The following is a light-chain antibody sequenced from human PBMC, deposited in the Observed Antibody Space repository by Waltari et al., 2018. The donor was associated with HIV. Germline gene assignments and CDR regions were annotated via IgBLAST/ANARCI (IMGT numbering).Light chain of an antibody. V-gene: IGLV1-47*01. Sequence: QSVLTQPPSASGTPGQRVTISCSGSSPNIGSNYVYWYQQLPGTAPRRLIYMNYPRPSGVPNRCPGAKSGASASLAISVLRSEDEADYYCAAWDASLSAWVFGGGTRLTVL. J-gene: IGLJ3*02. CDR1: SPNIGSNY. CDR2: MNY. CDR3: AAWDASLSAWV.